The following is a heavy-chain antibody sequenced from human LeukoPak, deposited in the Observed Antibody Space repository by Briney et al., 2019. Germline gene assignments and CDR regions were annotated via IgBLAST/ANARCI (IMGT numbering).Heavy chain of an antibody. Sequence: PSETLSLTCTVSGGSISSSSYYWGWVRQPPGKGLEWIGSIYYSGSTYYNPSLKSQVTISVDTSKNQFSLKLSSVTAADTAVHYCASGTHYGYNSGWLYYWGQGTLVTVSS. CDR3: ASGTHYGYNSGWLYY. D-gene: IGHD6-19*01. CDR2: IYYSGST. J-gene: IGHJ4*02. V-gene: IGHV4-39*01. CDR1: GGSISSSSYY.